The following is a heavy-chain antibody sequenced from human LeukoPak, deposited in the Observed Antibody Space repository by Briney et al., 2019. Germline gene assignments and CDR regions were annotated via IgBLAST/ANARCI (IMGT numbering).Heavy chain of an antibody. CDR1: GYTSTSYD. J-gene: IGHJ4*02. CDR3: ARESGFYASGSRY. CDR2: MSPNSGNT. Sequence: ASVRVSCKTSGYTSTSYDINWVRQATGQGLEWMGWMSPNSGNTAYAQKFQGRVIMTRDTSTGTAYMELSSLRSEDTAVYYCARESGFYASGSRYWGQGTLVTVSS. V-gene: IGHV1-8*01. D-gene: IGHD3-10*01.